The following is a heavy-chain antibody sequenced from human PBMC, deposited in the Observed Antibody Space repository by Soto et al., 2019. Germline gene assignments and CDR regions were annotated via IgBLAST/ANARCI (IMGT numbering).Heavy chain of an antibody. J-gene: IGHJ4*02. D-gene: IGHD6-13*01. CDR1: GGTFSSYA. Sequence: SVKVSCKASGGTFSSYAISWVRQAPGQGPEWMGGIIPIFGTANYAQKFQGRVTITADESTSTAYMELSSLRSEDTAVYYCARGRYSSSPGLFDYWGQGTLVTVSS. CDR3: ARGRYSSSPGLFDY. CDR2: IIPIFGTA. V-gene: IGHV1-69*01.